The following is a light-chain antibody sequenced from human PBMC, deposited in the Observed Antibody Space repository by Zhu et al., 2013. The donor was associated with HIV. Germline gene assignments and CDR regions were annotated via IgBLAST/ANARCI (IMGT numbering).Light chain of an antibody. CDR3: QQYNYWLSWT. Sequence: EIVLTQSPGTLSLSPGDTVTLSCRASQIVSSNYLAWYQQKPGQAPRLLIYGASNTATGIPDRFSGSGSGTDLTLTISSLQSEDVAVYYCQQYNYWLSWTFGQGTKVEI. CDR2: GAS. CDR1: QIVSSNY. V-gene: IGKV3-20*01. J-gene: IGKJ1*01.